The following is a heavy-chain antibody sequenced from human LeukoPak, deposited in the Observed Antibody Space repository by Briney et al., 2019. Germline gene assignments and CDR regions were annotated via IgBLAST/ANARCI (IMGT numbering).Heavy chain of an antibody. CDR3: ALTPPHRYCSSTSCYETDY. J-gene: IGHJ4*02. Sequence: GASVKVSCKASGGTFSSYAISWVRQAPGQGLEWMGGIIPIFGTANYAQKFQGRVTITADESTSTAYMELSSLRSEDTAVYYCALTPPHRYCSSTSCYETDYWGQGTLVTVSS. CDR1: GGTFSSYA. D-gene: IGHD2-2*01. CDR2: IIPIFGTA. V-gene: IGHV1-69*13.